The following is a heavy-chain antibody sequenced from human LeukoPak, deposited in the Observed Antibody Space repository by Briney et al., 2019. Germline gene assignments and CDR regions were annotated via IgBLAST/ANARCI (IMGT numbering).Heavy chain of an antibody. V-gene: IGHV3-23*01. CDR3: AKDLVYSSSVVSRDAFDI. Sequence: RPGGSLRLSCAASGFTFSSYAMSWVRQAPGKGLEWVSAISGSGGSTYYADSVKGRFTISRDNSKNTLYLQMNSLRAEDTAVYYCAKDLVYSSSVVSRDAFDIWGQGTMVTVSS. J-gene: IGHJ3*02. CDR2: ISGSGGST. D-gene: IGHD6-6*01. CDR1: GFTFSSYA.